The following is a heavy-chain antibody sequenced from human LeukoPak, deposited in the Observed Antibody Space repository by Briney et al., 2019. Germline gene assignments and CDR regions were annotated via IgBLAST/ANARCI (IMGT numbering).Heavy chain of an antibody. Sequence: GGSLRLSCAASGFTFDDYAMHWVRQAPGKGLEWVSGISWNSGSIGYADSVKGRFTISRDNAKNSLYLQMNSLRAEDTALYYCAKVFTTVTLSCFDYWGQGTLVTVSS. CDR1: GFTFDDYA. D-gene: IGHD4-17*01. J-gene: IGHJ4*02. V-gene: IGHV3-9*01. CDR3: AKVFTTVTLSCFDY. CDR2: ISWNSGSI.